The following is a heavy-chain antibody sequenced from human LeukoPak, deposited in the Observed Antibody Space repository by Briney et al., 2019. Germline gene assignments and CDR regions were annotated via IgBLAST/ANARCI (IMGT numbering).Heavy chain of an antibody. D-gene: IGHD2-2*01. CDR1: GGSISSYY. Sequence: PSETLSLTCTFSGGSISSYYWSWIRQPAGKGLEWIGRIYTSGSTNYNPSLKSRVTISVDTSKNQFSLKLSSVTAADTAVYYCARDCSSTSCSLAFDIWGQGTMVTVSS. V-gene: IGHV4-4*07. CDR2: IYTSGST. CDR3: ARDCSSTSCSLAFDI. J-gene: IGHJ3*02.